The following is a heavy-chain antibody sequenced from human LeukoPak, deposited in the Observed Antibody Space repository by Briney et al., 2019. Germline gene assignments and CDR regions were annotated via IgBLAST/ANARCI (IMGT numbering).Heavy chain of an antibody. Sequence: SETLSLTCTVSGGSISSSSYYWGWIRQPPGKGLEWIGSIYYSGSTYYNPSLKSRVTISVDTSKNQFSLKLSSVTAADTAVYYCARDSGARNWFDPWGQGTLVTVSS. CDR1: GGSISSSSYY. CDR3: ARDSGARNWFDP. D-gene: IGHD3-10*01. J-gene: IGHJ5*02. CDR2: IYYSGST. V-gene: IGHV4-39*07.